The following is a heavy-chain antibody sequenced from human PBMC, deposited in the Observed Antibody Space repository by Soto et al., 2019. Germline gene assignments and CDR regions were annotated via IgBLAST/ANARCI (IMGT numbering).Heavy chain of an antibody. CDR3: AREGGHGTRIHYYGMDV. Sequence: GASVKVSCKASGYPFSKYNITWVGPAPAQGREWRGRLSGHSGRTNYAEKVRDRITMATDTSTRTAYMELRNLRSDDTAVYYCAREGGHGTRIHYYGMDVWAQGTTVTVSS. J-gene: IGHJ6*01. CDR2: LSGHSGRT. V-gene: IGHV1-18*01. D-gene: IGHD1-26*01. CDR1: GYPFSKYN.